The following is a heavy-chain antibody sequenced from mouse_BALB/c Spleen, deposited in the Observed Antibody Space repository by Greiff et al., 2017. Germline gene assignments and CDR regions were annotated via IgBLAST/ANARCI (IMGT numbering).Heavy chain of an antibody. CDR1: GYTFTSYW. Sequence: VQLQQSGAELAKPGASVKMSCKASGYTFTSYWMHWVKQRPGQGLEWIGYINPSTGYTEYNQKFKDKATLTADKSSSTAYMQLSSLTSEDSAVYYCARNYYYGSSYRGNYFDYWGQGTTLTVSS. CDR3: ARNYYYGSSYRGNYFDY. CDR2: INPSTGYT. J-gene: IGHJ2*01. V-gene: IGHV1-7*01. D-gene: IGHD1-1*01.